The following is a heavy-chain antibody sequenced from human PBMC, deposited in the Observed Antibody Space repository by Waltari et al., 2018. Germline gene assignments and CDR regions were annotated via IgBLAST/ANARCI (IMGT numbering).Heavy chain of an antibody. CDR1: GFTFSSYA. Sequence: EVQLLESGGGLVQPGGSLRLSCAASGFTFSSYAMSWVRQAPGKGLEWVSVIYSGGSTYYADSVKGRFTISRDNSKNTLYLQMNSLRAEDTAVYYCAKWGHPLGDYWGQGTLVIVSS. CDR2: IYSGGST. D-gene: IGHD1-26*01. CDR3: AKWGHPLGDY. V-gene: IGHV3-23*03. J-gene: IGHJ4*02.